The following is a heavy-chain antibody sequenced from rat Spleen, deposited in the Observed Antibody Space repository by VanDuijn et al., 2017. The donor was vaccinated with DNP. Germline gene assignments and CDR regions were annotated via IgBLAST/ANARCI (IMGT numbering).Heavy chain of an antibody. CDR3: ARWNIGTSTLDY. Sequence: EVQLQESGPGLVKPSQSLSLTCSVTGYSITGNYWGWIRKFPGNKMEWIGHISYSGSTTYNPSLKSRISITRDTSKNPFFLHLNSVTTEDTATYYCARWNIGTSTLDYWGQGVIVTVSS. CDR1: GYSITGNY. J-gene: IGHJ2*01. V-gene: IGHV3-1*01. D-gene: IGHD1-5*01. CDR2: ISYSGST.